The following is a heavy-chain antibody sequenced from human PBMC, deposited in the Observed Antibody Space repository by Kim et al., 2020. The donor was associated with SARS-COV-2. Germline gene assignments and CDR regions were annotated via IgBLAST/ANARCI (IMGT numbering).Heavy chain of an antibody. V-gene: IGHV3-48*03. D-gene: IGHD2-8*01. CDR1: GFTFSSYE. CDR2: ISSRNFTI. CDR3: ARGPGAVYDGYFDY. J-gene: IGHJ4*02. Sequence: GGGLRLSCASSGFTFSSYEMNWVRQAPGKGLEWVSYISSRNFTIYYADSVKGRFTISRDNAKNSLYLQMSSLRADDTAVYYCARGPGAVYDGYFDYWGQGTLVTVSS.